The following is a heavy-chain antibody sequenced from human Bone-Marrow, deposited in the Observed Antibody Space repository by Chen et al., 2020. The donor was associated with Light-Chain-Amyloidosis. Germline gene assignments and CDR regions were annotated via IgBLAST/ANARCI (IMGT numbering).Heavy chain of an antibody. D-gene: IGHD1-26*01. CDR2: ISWNSGSI. J-gene: IGHJ4*02. Sequence: EVQLVESGGGLVQPGRSLRLSCAASGFTFDDYAMHWVRQAPGKGLEWVSGISWNSGSIGYADSVKGRFTISRDNAKNSLYLQMNSLRAEDTALYYCAKGDRYFDYWGQGTLVTVSS. CDR1: GFTFDDYA. V-gene: IGHV3-9*01. CDR3: AKGDRYFDY.